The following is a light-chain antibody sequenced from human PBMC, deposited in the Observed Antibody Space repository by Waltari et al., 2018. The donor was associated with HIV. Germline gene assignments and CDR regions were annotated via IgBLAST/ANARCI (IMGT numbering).Light chain of an antibody. CDR1: SLRSYY. CDR3: NSRDTSGHRVV. Sequence: SSELTQDPAVSVALGQTVRITCQGDSLRSYYATWYQQKPGQAPVLVIYGKNNRPSGIPDRFSGSSSGNTASLTITGAQAEDEADYYCNSRDTSGHRVVFGGGTTLTVL. V-gene: IGLV3-19*01. CDR2: GKN. J-gene: IGLJ2*01.